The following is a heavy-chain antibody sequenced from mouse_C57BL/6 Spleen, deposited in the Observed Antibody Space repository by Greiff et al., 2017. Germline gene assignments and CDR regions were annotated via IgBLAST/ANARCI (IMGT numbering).Heavy chain of an antibody. D-gene: IGHD1-1*01. V-gene: IGHV1-82*01. CDR2: IYPGDGDT. CDR1: GYAFSSSW. J-gene: IGHJ2*01. CDR3: ARSLITTVVAPFLDY. Sequence: QVQLQQSGPELVKPGASVKISCKASGYAFSSSWMNWVKQRPGKGLEWIGRIYPGDGDTNYNGKFKGKATLTADKSSRTAYMQLSSLTSEDSAVYFCARSLITTVVAPFLDYWGQGTTLTVSS.